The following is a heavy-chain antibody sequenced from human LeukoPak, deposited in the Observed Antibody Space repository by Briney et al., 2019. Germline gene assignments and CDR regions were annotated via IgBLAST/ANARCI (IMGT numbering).Heavy chain of an antibody. Sequence: ASVKVSCKASGYTFTSYDINWVRQATGQGLQWMGWINPNSGNTGYAQKFQGRITITRNTSISTVYMELSSLRSEDTAVYYCARGPPTAQYFQHWGQGTLVTVSS. CDR2: INPNSGNT. V-gene: IGHV1-8*03. CDR1: GYTFTSYD. D-gene: IGHD1-1*01. J-gene: IGHJ1*01. CDR3: ARGPPTAQYFQH.